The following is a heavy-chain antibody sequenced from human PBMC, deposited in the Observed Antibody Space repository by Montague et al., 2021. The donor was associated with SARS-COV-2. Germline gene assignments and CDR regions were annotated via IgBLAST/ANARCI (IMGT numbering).Heavy chain of an antibody. V-gene: IGHV4-39*07. J-gene: IGHJ4*02. CDR2: IYYSGST. Sequence: SETLSLTCTVSGGSISSSSYYWGWIRQPPGKGLEWIGSIYYSGSTYYNPSLTSRVTISVDTSKNQFSLKLSSVTAADTAVYYCARDLNEYSSSGGFDYWGQGTLVTVSS. CDR1: GGSISSSSYY. CDR3: ARDLNEYSSSGGFDY. D-gene: IGHD6-6*01.